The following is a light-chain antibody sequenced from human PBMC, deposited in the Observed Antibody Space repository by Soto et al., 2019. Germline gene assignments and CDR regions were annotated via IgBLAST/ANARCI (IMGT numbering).Light chain of an antibody. Sequence: DIQMTQSPSSLSASVRDRITITCRASQSIINHLNLDQQKPGKGPNLLIYAASSLQRGVPSRFSGSGSGRDFVLTISSLQPEDSATYYCQQGYGTPWTFGQGTKGDIK. J-gene: IGKJ1*01. CDR1: QSIINH. V-gene: IGKV1-39*01. CDR3: QQGYGTPWT. CDR2: AAS.